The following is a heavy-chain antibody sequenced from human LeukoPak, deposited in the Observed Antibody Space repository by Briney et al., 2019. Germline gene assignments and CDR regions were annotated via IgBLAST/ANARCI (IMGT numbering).Heavy chain of an antibody. V-gene: IGHV3-21*01. CDR3: ARDPFDSTGYWTNFDY. D-gene: IGHD3-22*01. CDR2: ISSSSSYI. J-gene: IGHJ4*02. Sequence: SGGSLRLSCAASGFTFSSYSMNWVRQAPGKGLEWVSSISSSSSYIYYADSVKGRFTISRDNAKNSLYLQMNSLRAEDTAVYYCARDPFDSTGYWTNFDYWGQGTLVTVSS. CDR1: GFTFSSYS.